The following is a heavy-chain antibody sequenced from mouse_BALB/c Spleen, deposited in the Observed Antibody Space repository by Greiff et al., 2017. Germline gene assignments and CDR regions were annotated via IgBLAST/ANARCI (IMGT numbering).Heavy chain of an antibody. CDR1: GFTFNTNA. Sequence: EVQLVETGGGLVQPKGSLKLSCAASGFTFNTNAMNWVRQAPGKGLEWVARIRSKSNNYATYYADSVKDRFTISRDDSQSMLYLQMNNLKTEDTAMYYCVREGYYGYRFAYWGQGTLVTVSA. V-gene: IGHV10S3*01. CDR3: VREGYYGYRFAY. J-gene: IGHJ3*01. CDR2: IRSKSNNYAT. D-gene: IGHD1-2*01.